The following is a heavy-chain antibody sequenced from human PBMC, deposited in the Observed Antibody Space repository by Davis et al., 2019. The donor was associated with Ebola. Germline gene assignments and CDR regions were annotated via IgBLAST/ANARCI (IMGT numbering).Heavy chain of an antibody. D-gene: IGHD2-2*02. CDR3: ATANRAISGY. V-gene: IGHV3-7*01. CDR1: GFTFTTYW. J-gene: IGHJ4*02. CDR2: INQDGSEK. Sequence: GGSLRLSCAASGFTFTTYWMSWVRQAPGKGLEWLANINQDGSEKQYVDSVKGRFTISRDNAKNSVYLQMNSLRAEDTAVYYCATANRAISGYWGQGTLVTVSP.